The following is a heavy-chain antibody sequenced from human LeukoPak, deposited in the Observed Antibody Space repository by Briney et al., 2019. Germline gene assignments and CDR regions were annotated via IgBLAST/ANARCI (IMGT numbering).Heavy chain of an antibody. CDR2: ISGSGGST. Sequence: GGSLRLSCAASGFTFSSYAMSWVRQAPGKGLEWVSVISGSGGSTYYADSVRGRFTISRDNSKNTLFLQKNSLRAEDTAVYYCAKLPVFLGGWYDYWGQGTLVTVSS. D-gene: IGHD6-19*01. V-gene: IGHV3-23*01. J-gene: IGHJ4*02. CDR1: GFTFSSYA. CDR3: AKLPVFLGGWYDY.